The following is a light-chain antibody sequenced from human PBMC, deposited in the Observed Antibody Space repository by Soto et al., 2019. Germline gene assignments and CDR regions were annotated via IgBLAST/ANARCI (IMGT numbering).Light chain of an antibody. V-gene: IGKV3-20*01. CDR3: QQYGSPVRT. Sequence: DIALTQSPGTLSLSPGDRAILSCMASQRVNSGSLAWYQQRPGQATTLRIYGATSRATGIPDKSRGSGSGTDFTLTISRLEPEDCAVYYCQQYGSPVRTFGQGTKVEIK. CDR2: GAT. CDR1: QRVNSGS. J-gene: IGKJ1*01.